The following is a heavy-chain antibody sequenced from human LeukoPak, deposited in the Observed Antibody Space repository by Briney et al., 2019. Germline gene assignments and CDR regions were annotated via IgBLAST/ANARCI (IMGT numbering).Heavy chain of an antibody. Sequence: GGSMRPSCAASGLTLDDSAMRWVRLAPGKGMEWVSGIYSGGSTYYADCVKGRSPIPRDNSKNTLYLQLYNVTAEDTCDNYGARVEDLVATLECWGQGTLVTVSS. J-gene: IGHJ4*02. CDR3: ARVEDLVATLEC. D-gene: IGHD5-12*01. CDR2: IYSGGST. CDR1: GLTLDDSA. V-gene: IGHV3-66*02.